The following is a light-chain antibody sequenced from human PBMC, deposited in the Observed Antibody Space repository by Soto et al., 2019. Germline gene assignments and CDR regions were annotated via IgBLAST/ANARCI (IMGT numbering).Light chain of an antibody. CDR1: QGISNY. CDR3: QKYDSAPWT. J-gene: IGKJ1*01. CDR2: AAS. Sequence: DIQMTQSPSSLSASVRDRVTITCRASQGISNYLAWYQQKPGKVPKLLIYAASTLQAGVPSWFSGSGSGTDFTITISSLQPEDVATYYWQKYDSAPWTFGQGTKVEIK. V-gene: IGKV1-27*01.